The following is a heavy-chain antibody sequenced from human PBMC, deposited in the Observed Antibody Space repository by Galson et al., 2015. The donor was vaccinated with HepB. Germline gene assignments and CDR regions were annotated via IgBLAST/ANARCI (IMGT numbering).Heavy chain of an antibody. CDR3: ARDPTGPNGYFDY. CDR1: GYTFTSYY. J-gene: IGHJ4*02. V-gene: IGHV1-46*01. CDR2: INPSGGST. D-gene: IGHD1-14*01. Sequence: SVRVSCKASGYTFTSYYMHWVRQAPGQGLEWMGVINPSGGSTSYAQKFQGRVTMTRDTSTSTVYMELSSLRSEDTAVYYCARDPTGPNGYFDYWGQGTLVTVSS.